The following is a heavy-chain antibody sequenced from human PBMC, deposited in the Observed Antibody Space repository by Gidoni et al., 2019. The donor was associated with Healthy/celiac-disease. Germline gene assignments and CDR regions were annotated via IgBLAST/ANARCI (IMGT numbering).Heavy chain of an antibody. CDR2: ISYDGSNK. D-gene: IGHD3-16*01. J-gene: IGHJ6*02. V-gene: IGHV3-30*18. CDR1: GFTFSSYG. CDR3: AKDMYDYVWVNYGMDV. Sequence: QVQLVESGGGVVQPGRSLRLSCAASGFTFSSYGMHWVRQAPGKGLEWVAVISYDGSNKYYADSVKGRFTISRDNSKNTLYLQMNSLRAEDTAVYYCAKDMYDYVWVNYGMDVWGQGTTVTVSS.